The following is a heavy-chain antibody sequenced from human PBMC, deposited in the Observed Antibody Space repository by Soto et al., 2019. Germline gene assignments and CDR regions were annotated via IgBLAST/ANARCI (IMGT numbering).Heavy chain of an antibody. CDR1: GFTFSSYA. J-gene: IGHJ6*03. D-gene: IGHD3-3*01. V-gene: IGHV3-23*01. CDR3: AKSPNDYDFWSGTNYYYYMDV. Sequence: GGSLRLSCAASGFTFSSYAMSWVRQAPGKGLEWVSAISGSGGSTYYADSVKGRFTISRDNSKNTLYLQMNSLRAEDTAVYYCAKSPNDYDFWSGTNYYYYMDVWGKGTTVTVSS. CDR2: ISGSGGST.